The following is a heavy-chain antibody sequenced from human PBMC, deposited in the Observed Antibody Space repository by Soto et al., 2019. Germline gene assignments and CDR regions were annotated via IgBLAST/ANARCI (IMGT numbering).Heavy chain of an antibody. CDR1: GGSFTYT. V-gene: IGHV1-69*13. CDR3: ARLHSHGTYGMAV. J-gene: IGHJ6*02. CDR2: IIPIFGTA. Sequence: SVKGSCKASGGSFTYTLSWVRQAPGQGLEWMGGIIPIFGTANYAQKFQGRVTITADESTKTAYMELSTLRSEDTAVYYCARLHSHGTYGMAVWGQGTTVAVSS. D-gene: IGHD5-18*01.